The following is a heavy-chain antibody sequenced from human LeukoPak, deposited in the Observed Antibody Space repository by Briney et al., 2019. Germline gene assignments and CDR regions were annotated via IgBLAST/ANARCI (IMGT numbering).Heavy chain of an antibody. CDR1: GGSISSSNW. CDR2: IYHSGST. Sequence: SSETLSLTCAVSGGSISSSNWWSWVRQPPGKGLEWIGEIYHSGSTNYNPSLKSRVTISVDKSKNQFSLKLSSVTAADTAVYYCASKAWLLRYFDHWGQGTLVTVSS. D-gene: IGHD3-22*01. J-gene: IGHJ4*02. V-gene: IGHV4-4*02. CDR3: ASKAWLLRYFDH.